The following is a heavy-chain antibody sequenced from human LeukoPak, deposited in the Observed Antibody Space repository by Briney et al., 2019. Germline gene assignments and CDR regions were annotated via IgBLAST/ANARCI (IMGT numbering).Heavy chain of an antibody. CDR1: GGTFSSYA. Sequence: SVKVSCKASGGTFSSYAISWVRQAPGQGLEWMGGIIPIFGTANYAQKFQGRVTITTDESTSTAYMELSSLRSEDTAVYYCAREHRDYGASDYWGQGTLVTVSS. CDR2: IIPIFGTA. D-gene: IGHD4-17*01. J-gene: IGHJ4*02. CDR3: AREHRDYGASDY. V-gene: IGHV1-69*05.